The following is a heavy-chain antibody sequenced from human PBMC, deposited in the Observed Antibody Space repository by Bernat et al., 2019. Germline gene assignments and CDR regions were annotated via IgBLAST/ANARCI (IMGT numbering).Heavy chain of an antibody. Sequence: QLVESGGGLVQPGGSLRLSCAASGFTFSSYEMNWVRQAPGKGLEWVSYISTDGSSTNYADSVKGRFTISRDNAKKTLYLQMNSLRAEDTAVYYCASGYDYYALGYWGQGTLVTVSS. CDR3: ASGYDYYALGY. J-gene: IGHJ4*02. CDR2: ISTDGSST. D-gene: IGHD3-16*01. CDR1: GFTFSSYE. V-gene: IGHV3-48*03.